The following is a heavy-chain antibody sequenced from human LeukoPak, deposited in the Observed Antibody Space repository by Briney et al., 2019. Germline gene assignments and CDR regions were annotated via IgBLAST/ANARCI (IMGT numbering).Heavy chain of an antibody. V-gene: IGHV1-69*05. D-gene: IGHD4-17*01. CDR1: GGTFSSYA. CDR2: IIPIFGTA. J-gene: IGHJ5*02. CDR3: ARELTVTPEGWFDP. Sequence: ASVKVSCKASGGTFSSYAISWVRQAPGQGLEWMGRIIPIFGTANYAQKFQGRVTITTDESTCTAYMELSSLRSEDTAVYYCARELTVTPEGWFDPWGQGTLVTVSS.